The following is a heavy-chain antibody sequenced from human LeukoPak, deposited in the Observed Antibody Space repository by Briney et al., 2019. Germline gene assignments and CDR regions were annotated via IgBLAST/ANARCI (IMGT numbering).Heavy chain of an antibody. CDR2: ISDSSSTI. V-gene: IGHV3-48*01. J-gene: IGHJ3*02. CDR1: ALPLRSYS. CDR3: ARAINDALDI. D-gene: IGHD2-2*01. Sequence: PGGSLRLSCAVSALPLRSYSVNWVRQAPGKGLEWISYISDSSSTIYYADSVKGRFTISRDNAKHLLYLQMNSLTADDTAVYYCARAINDALDIWGQGTMVTVSS.